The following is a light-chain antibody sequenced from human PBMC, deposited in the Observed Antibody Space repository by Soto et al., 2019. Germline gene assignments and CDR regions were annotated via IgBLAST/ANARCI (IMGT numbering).Light chain of an antibody. V-gene: IGKV3-20*01. CDR1: QTIRNDY. CDR3: QQCSSSPRT. CDR2: GAF. Sequence: DTVLTQSPGTLSLSPGDRATLSCRTSQTIRNDYLAWYQQRAGQAPRLLIYGAFNRAGGIPDRFSGSGYGTDFTLTISRLEPEDFAVYYCQQCSSSPRTFGQGTKLEIK. J-gene: IGKJ2*01.